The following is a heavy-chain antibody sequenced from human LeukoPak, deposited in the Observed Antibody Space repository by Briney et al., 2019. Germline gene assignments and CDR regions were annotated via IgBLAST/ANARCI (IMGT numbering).Heavy chain of an antibody. J-gene: IGHJ4*02. Sequence: SGGSLRLSCAASGFTFNNYAMNWVRQAPGKGLEWVSAISGSGSGTNYADAVKGRFTISRDNSKNTLYLQMNSLRAEDTAVYYCAKARSAVVGSKEGIDYWGQGTLVTVSS. V-gene: IGHV3-23*01. CDR2: ISGSGSGT. CDR3: AKARSAVVGSKEGIDY. CDR1: GFTFNNYA. D-gene: IGHD2-2*01.